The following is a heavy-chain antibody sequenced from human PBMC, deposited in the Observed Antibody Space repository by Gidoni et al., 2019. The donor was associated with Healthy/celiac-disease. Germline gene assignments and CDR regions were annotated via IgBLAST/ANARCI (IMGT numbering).Heavy chain of an antibody. CDR2: ISVSGGST. D-gene: IGHD2-2*03. V-gene: IGHV3-23*01. J-gene: IGHJ4*02. CDR3: AKTAQYGYCSSTSCSLDY. CDR1: GFTFSSYA. Sequence: EVQLLESGGGLVQPGGSLRLSCAASGFTFSSYALSWVRQAPGKGLEWVPAISVSGGSTYYADSVKGLSTISRDNSKHTLYLQMNSLRAEDTAVYYCAKTAQYGYCSSTSCSLDYWGQGTLVTVSS.